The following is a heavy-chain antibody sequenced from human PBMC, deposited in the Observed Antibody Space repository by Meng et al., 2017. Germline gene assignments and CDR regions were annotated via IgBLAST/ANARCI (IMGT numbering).Heavy chain of an antibody. CDR3: ARDDYSNYLPFDY. Sequence: QVQLLQSGAEVTKPGSSVKVSFKVSGGTFNSYAISWVRQAPGQGLEWMGGIIPIFGTANYAQKFQGRVTITADESTSTAYMELSSLRSEDTAVYYCARDDYSNYLPFDYWGQGTLVTVSS. D-gene: IGHD4-11*01. CDR2: IIPIFGTA. CDR1: GGTFNSYA. V-gene: IGHV1-69*01. J-gene: IGHJ4*02.